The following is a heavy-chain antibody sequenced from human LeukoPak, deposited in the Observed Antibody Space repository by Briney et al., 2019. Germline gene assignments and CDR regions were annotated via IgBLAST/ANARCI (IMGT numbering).Heavy chain of an antibody. CDR1: GGSISSGGYY. CDR2: IYYSGST. Sequence: SETLSLTCTVSGGSISSGGYYWSWIRQHPGKGLEWIGYIYYSGSTYYNPSLKSRVTISVDTSKNQFSLKLSSATAADTAVYYCARETYSATYKYYFDYWGQGTLVTVSS. V-gene: IGHV4-31*03. D-gene: IGHD6-25*01. J-gene: IGHJ4*02. CDR3: ARETYSATYKYYFDY.